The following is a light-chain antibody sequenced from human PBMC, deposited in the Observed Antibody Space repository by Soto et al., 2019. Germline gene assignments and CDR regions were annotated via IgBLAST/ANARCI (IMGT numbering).Light chain of an antibody. J-gene: IGKJ4*01. Sequence: EIVMTRSPAPLSVSPGERATLSCRASQSVSNNLAWYQQKPGQAPRLLIYGASTRATGIPARFSCSGSGTDFTLTISSLQPEDSATYYCQQVDHFPLTFGGGTKV. V-gene: IGKV3-15*01. CDR3: QQVDHFPLT. CDR1: QSVSNN. CDR2: GAS.